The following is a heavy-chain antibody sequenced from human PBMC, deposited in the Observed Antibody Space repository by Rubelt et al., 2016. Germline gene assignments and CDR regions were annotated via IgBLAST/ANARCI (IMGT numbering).Heavy chain of an antibody. CDR1: GFTFSSYA. CDR3: ASASSGYYSGTLGY. Sequence: EVQLVESGGGLVQPGGSLRLSCAASGFTFSSYAMHWVRQAPGKGLEYVSAISSNGGSTFYANSVKGRFTIYRDISHVPLSLQMGSLGAEDMGVYYCASASSGYYSGTLGYWGQGTLVTVSS. J-gene: IGHJ4*02. V-gene: IGHV3-64*01. CDR2: ISSNGGST. D-gene: IGHD3-22*01.